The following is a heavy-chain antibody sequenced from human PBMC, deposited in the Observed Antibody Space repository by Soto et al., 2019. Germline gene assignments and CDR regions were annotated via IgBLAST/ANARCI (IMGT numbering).Heavy chain of an antibody. CDR3: ARDTYSSGWYDS. D-gene: IGHD6-19*01. J-gene: IGHJ5*01. CDR1: GFTVSSGY. Sequence: LRLSCAASGFTVSSGYMAWVRQAPGKGLEWISVLFSGASSYYADSVKGRFTISRDNSKNTLSLEMSSLRVEDTAVYFCARDTYSSGWYDSWGQGTLVTVSS. V-gene: IGHV3-53*05. CDR2: LFSGASS.